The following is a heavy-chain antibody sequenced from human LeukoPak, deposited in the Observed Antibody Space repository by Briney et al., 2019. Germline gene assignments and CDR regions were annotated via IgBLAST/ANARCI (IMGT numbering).Heavy chain of an antibody. CDR3: ARERRYYDFWSGYLPPGLFDY. J-gene: IGHJ4*02. CDR2: TYHGGSS. CDR1: GGSISSGGYS. V-gene: IGHV4-30-2*01. Sequence: PSETLSLTCAVSGGSISSGGYSWSWIRQPPGKGLEWIGYTYHGGSSYYNPSLKSRATISVDTSKNQFSLKLSSVTAADTAVYYCARERRYYDFWSGYLPPGLFDYWGQGTLVTVSS. D-gene: IGHD3-3*01.